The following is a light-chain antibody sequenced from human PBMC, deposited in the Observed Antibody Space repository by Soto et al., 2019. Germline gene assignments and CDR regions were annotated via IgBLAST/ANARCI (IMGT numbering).Light chain of an antibody. CDR2: EAS. J-gene: IGKJ4*01. CDR1: QRISSC. V-gene: IGKV1-5*03. CDR3: QHFLSYPLT. Sequence: DIQMTQSPSTLSASVGDRVTITCRASQRISSCLAWYQQKPGKAPKLLIYEASILQSGVPSRFSGSGSGTEFTLTISSLQPDDFATYYCQHFLSYPLTFGGGTKVDI.